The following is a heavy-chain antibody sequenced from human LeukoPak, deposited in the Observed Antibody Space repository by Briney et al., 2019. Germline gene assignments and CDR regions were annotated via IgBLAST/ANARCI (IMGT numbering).Heavy chain of an antibody. V-gene: IGHV3-21*01. CDR3: ARGDTELTDY. D-gene: IGHD2-8*01. J-gene: IGHJ4*02. Sequence: GGSLRLSCAASRFTFSSYSMNWVRQAPGKGLGWVSSISSSGSYIYYADSVKGRFTISRDNSKNTLYLQMNSLRAEDTAVYYCARGDTELTDYWGQGTLVTVSS. CDR1: RFTFSSYS. CDR2: ISSSGSYI.